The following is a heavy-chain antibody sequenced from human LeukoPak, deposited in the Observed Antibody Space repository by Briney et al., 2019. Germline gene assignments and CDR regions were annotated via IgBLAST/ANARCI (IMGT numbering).Heavy chain of an antibody. CDR3: AREGTDCSSTSCYGNWFDP. J-gene: IGHJ5*02. D-gene: IGHD2-2*01. Sequence: ASVNVSFKASGYTFTGYYMHWVRQAPGQGLAWMGWINPNSGGTNYAQKFQGRVTMTRDTSISTAYMELSRLRSDDTAVYYCAREGTDCSSTSCYGNWFDPWGQGTLVTVSS. V-gene: IGHV1-2*02. CDR2: INPNSGGT. CDR1: GYTFTGYY.